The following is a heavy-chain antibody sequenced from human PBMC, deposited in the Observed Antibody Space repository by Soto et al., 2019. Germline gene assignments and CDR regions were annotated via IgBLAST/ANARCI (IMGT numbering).Heavy chain of an antibody. Sequence: QVQMVQTGAEVKKPGTSVKVSCKASGYAFINYAVTWVRQDPGEGLEWMGWISPSNDNSYSAQKLQDRVTMSTETSSNTAYMELRRLTSDDTAVYDCSREVGNTGTSDYWGQGTLVTVSS. CDR2: ISPSNDNS. CDR1: GYAFINYA. D-gene: IGHD1-7*01. V-gene: IGHV1-18*01. J-gene: IGHJ4*02. CDR3: SREVGNTGTSDY.